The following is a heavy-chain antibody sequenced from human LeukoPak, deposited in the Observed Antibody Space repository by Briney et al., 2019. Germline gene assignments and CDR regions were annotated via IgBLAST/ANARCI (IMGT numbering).Heavy chain of an antibody. V-gene: IGHV4-34*01. CDR3: ARGDVVVTATFDY. CDR2: INHSGST. Sequence: SETLSLTCAVYGGSFSDYYWSWIRQPPGKGLEWIGEINHSGSTNYNPSLKSRVTISVDTSKNQFSLKLSSVTAADTAVYYCARGDVVVTATFDYWGQGTLVTVSS. D-gene: IGHD2-21*02. J-gene: IGHJ4*02. CDR1: GGSFSDYY.